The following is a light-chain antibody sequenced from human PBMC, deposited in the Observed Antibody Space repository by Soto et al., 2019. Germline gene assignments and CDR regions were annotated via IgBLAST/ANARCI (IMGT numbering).Light chain of an antibody. Sequence: QSALTQPASLSGSPGQSITISCTGTSSDIGAYDYVSWFQQHPGKAPKLMISEVNNRPSGVSNRFSGSKSGNTAYLTISGLQVEDEADYFCISFTTTSTHVFGTGTKVTVL. CDR1: SSDIGAYDY. CDR2: EVN. V-gene: IGLV2-14*01. J-gene: IGLJ1*01. CDR3: ISFTTTSTHV.